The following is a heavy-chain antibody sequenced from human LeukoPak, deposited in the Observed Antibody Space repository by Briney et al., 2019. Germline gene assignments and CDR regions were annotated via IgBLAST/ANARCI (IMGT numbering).Heavy chain of an antibody. CDR1: GYTLTELS. CDR3: ATDPSLYGSGSYSPVY. CDR2: FDPEDGET. Sequence: ASVKVSCKVSGYTLTELSMHWVRQAPGKGLEWMGGFDPEDGETIYAQKFQGRVTMTEDTSTDTAYMELSSLRSEDTAVYYCATDPSLYGSGSYSPVYWGQGTLVTVSS. V-gene: IGHV1-24*01. J-gene: IGHJ4*02. D-gene: IGHD3-10*01.